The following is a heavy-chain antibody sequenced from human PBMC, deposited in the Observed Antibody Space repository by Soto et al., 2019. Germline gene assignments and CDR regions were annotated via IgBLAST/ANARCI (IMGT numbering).Heavy chain of an antibody. D-gene: IGHD2-15*01. Sequence: GGSLRLSCAASGFTFSSYAMSWVRQAPGKGLEWVSAISGSGGSTYYADSVKGRFTISRDNSKNTLYLQMNSLRAEDTAVYYCANSMGGYCSGGGCDEFDYWGQGTLVTVSS. CDR3: ANSMGGYCSGGGCDEFDY. V-gene: IGHV3-23*01. J-gene: IGHJ4*02. CDR1: GFTFSSYA. CDR2: ISGSGGST.